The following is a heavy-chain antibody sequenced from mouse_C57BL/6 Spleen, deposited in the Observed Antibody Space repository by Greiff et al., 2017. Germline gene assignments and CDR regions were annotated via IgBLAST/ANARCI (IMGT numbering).Heavy chain of an antibody. CDR3: ARRGRTVIHFCAY. CDR1: GYTFTSYW. J-gene: IGHJ3*01. V-gene: IGHV1-50*01. Sequence: VQLQQPGAELVKPGASVKLSCKASGYTFTSYWMQRVKQRPGQGLEWIGGIDPSDSYTNYNQKFKGKATLTVDTSSSTAYMQLSSRTSEDSAVYYCARRGRTVIHFCAYWGEGTLVTVSA. CDR2: IDPSDSYT.